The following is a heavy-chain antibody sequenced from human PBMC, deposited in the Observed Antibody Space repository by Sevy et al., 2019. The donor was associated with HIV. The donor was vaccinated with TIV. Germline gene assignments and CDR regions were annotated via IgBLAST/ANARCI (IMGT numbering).Heavy chain of an antibody. Sequence: GGSLRLSCAASGFTFSNYALSWVRQAPGKGLEWVSAVSGSGGKTYYADSVKGRFTISRDTSNNTLFLYMNSLRAEDTAVYYCATHRRRDGYSYGAFDIWGQGTMVTVSS. V-gene: IGHV3-23*01. CDR2: VSGSGGKT. CDR3: ATHRRRDGYSYGAFDI. CDR1: GFTFSNYA. D-gene: IGHD4-4*01. J-gene: IGHJ3*02.